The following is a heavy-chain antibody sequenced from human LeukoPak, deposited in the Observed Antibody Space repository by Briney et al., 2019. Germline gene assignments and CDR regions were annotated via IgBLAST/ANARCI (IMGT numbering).Heavy chain of an antibody. CDR2: INSGGSST. CDR1: GFTFSSYW. V-gene: IGHV3-74*01. D-gene: IGHD3-10*01. CDR3: TTARNMVRGVIPLDY. J-gene: IGHJ4*02. Sequence: GGSLRLSCAASGFTFSSYWMHWVRQAPGKGLVWVSRINSGGSSTSYADSVKGRFTISRDNAKNTLYLQMNSLKTGDTAVYYCTTARNMVRGVIPLDYWGQGTLVTVSS.